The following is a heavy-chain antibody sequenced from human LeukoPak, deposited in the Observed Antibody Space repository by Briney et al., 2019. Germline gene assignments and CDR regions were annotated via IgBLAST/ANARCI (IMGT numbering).Heavy chain of an antibody. CDR3: AMQAHYYDSSGYYAPLNGMDV. J-gene: IGHJ6*02. D-gene: IGHD3-22*01. CDR2: IIPILGIA. V-gene: IGHV1-69*04. CDR1: GGTFSSYA. Sequence: SVKVSCKASGGTFSSYAISWVRQARGQGLEWMGRIIPILGIANYAQKFQGRVTITADKSTSTAYMELSSLRSEDTAVYYCAMQAHYYDSSGYYAPLNGMDVWGQGTTVTVSS.